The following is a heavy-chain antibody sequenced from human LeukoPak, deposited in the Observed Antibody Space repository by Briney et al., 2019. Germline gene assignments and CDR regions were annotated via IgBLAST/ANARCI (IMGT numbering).Heavy chain of an antibody. CDR3: ARLDHDYGGTYDY. CDR2: IYSGGST. J-gene: IGHJ4*02. V-gene: IGHV3-53*01. D-gene: IGHD4-23*01. CDR1: GFTVSSNY. Sequence: GGPLRLSCAASGFTVSSNYMSWFRQAPGKGLEWVSVIYSGGSTYYADSVKGRFTISRDNSKNTLYLQMNSLRAEDTAVYYCARLDHDYGGTYDYWGQGTLVTVSS.